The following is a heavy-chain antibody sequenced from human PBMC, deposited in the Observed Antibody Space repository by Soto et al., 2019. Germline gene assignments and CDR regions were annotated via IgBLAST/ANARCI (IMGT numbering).Heavy chain of an antibody. CDR3: AKVRAKVAVAGNDY. CDR1: GFTFCSYS. J-gene: IGHJ4*03. V-gene: IGHV3-23*01. D-gene: IGHD6-19*01. Sequence: GGSLRLSCAASGFTFCSYSLRWGRQAPGKGLDRVSAISGSGGSTYYADSVKGRFSISRDNSKNTLYLQMNSLRAEDTAVYYCAKVRAKVAVAGNDYWGQGTTVTVSS. CDR2: ISGSGGST.